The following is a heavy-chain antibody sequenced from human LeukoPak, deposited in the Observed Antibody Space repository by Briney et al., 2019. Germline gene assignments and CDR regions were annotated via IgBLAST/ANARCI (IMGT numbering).Heavy chain of an antibody. CDR3: ASSIVSLYSGYDLVDY. J-gene: IGHJ4*02. Sequence: PSETLSLTCTVSGGSISCGGYYWSWIRQPPGKGLEWIGYIYHSGSTYYNLSLKSRVTISVDRSKNQFSLKLSSVTAADTAVYYRASSIVSLYSGYDLVDYWGQGTLVTVSS. CDR2: IYHSGST. V-gene: IGHV4-30-2*01. CDR1: GGSISCGGYY. D-gene: IGHD5-12*01.